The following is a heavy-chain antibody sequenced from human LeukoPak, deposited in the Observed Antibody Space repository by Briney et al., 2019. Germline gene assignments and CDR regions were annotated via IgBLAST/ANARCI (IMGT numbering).Heavy chain of an antibody. D-gene: IGHD2-2*01. V-gene: IGHV3-23*01. Sequence: GGSLRLSCAASGFTFSSYGMNWVRQAPGKGLEWVSTISGSGGSTYYADSVKGRFTISRDTSKNTLYLQMNSLRAEDTAIYYCAKDPRYCSSTSCPFDYWGQGTLVTVSS. CDR3: AKDPRYCSSTSCPFDY. CDR1: GFTFSSYG. J-gene: IGHJ4*02. CDR2: ISGSGGST.